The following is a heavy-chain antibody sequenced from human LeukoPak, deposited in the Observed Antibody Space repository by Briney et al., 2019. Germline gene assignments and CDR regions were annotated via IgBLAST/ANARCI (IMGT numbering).Heavy chain of an antibody. CDR1: GFTFSSYE. J-gene: IGHJ4*02. V-gene: IGHV3-48*03. D-gene: IGHD1-26*01. CDR3: ARESLVGATDY. Sequence: GGSLRLSYAASGFTFSSYEMNWVRQAPGKGLEWVSYISSSGSTIYYADSVKGRFTISRDNAKNSLYLQMNSLRAEDTAVYYCARESLVGATDYWGQGTLVTVSS. CDR2: ISSSGSTI.